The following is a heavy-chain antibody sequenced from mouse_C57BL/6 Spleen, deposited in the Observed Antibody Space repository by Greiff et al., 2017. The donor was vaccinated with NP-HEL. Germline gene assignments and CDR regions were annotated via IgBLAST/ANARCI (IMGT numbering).Heavy chain of an antibody. CDR1: GYTFTSYW. CDR2: IHPNSGST. CDR3: ARSPYYGNHYYAMDY. J-gene: IGHJ4*01. Sequence: QVQLKQSGAELVKPGASVKLSCKASGYTFTSYWMHWVKQRPGQGLEWIGMIHPNSGSTNYNEKFKSKATLTVDKSSSTAYMQLSSLTSEDSAVYYCARSPYYGNHYYAMDYWGQGTSVTVSS. D-gene: IGHD2-10*01. V-gene: IGHV1-64*01.